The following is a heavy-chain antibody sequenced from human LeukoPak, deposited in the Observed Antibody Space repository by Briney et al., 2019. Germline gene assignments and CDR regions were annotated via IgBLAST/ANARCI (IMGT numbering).Heavy chain of an antibody. CDR2: ISGSGGST. J-gene: IGHJ4*02. D-gene: IGHD3-3*01. CDR3: AKERTLAIYYFDY. V-gene: IGHV3-23*01. Sequence: PGGSLRLSCAASGFSFSSYATTWVRQAPGKGLEWVSAISGSGGSTYYADSVKGRFTVSRDNSKNTLYLQMNSLRAEDTAVYYCAKERTLAIYYFDYWGQGTLVTVSS. CDR1: GFSFSSYA.